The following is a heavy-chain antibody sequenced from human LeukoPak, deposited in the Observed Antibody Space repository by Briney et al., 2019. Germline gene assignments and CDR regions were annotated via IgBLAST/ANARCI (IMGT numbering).Heavy chain of an antibody. J-gene: IGHJ5*02. V-gene: IGHV1-3*01. CDR2: INAGNGNT. Sequence: APVKVSCKASGYTFTSFAIHWVRQAPGQRLEWMGWINAGNGNTKYSQKFQGRVTISRDTSASTAYMELSSLRSEDTAVYFCARTAYDILTGEIHNWFDPWGQGTLVTVSS. CDR1: GYTFTSFA. CDR3: ARTAYDILTGEIHNWFDP. D-gene: IGHD3-9*01.